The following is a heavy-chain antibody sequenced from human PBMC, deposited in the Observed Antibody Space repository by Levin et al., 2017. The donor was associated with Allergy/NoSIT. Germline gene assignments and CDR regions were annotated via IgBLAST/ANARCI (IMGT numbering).Heavy chain of an antibody. CDR3: ARDGCSSTSCYVRNWFDP. Sequence: GGSLRLSCAASGFTFSSYWMSWVRQAPGKGLEWVANIKQDGSEKYYVDSVKGRFTISRDNAKNSLYLQMNSLRAEDTAVYYCARDGCSSTSCYVRNWFDPWGQGTLVTVSS. CDR2: IKQDGSEK. V-gene: IGHV3-7*04. J-gene: IGHJ5*02. D-gene: IGHD2-2*01. CDR1: GFTFSSYW.